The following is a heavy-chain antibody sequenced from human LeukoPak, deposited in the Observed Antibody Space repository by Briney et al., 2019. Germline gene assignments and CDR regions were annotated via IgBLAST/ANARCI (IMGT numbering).Heavy chain of an antibody. CDR2: INTNTGNP. V-gene: IGHV7-4-1*02. Sequence: GASVKVSCKASGYTFTRSPMHWVRQAPGQGLEWMGWINTNTGNPTYARGFRGRFVFSLDTSVSTAYLQISGLRAEDTAVYYCARPGYDSYSNYGMDVWGLGTRVTVSS. CDR1: GYTFTRSP. D-gene: IGHD5-12*01. CDR3: ARPGYDSYSNYGMDV. J-gene: IGHJ6*02.